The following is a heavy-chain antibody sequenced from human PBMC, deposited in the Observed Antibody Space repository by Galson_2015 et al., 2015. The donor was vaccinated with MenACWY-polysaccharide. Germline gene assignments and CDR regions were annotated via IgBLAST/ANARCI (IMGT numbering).Heavy chain of an antibody. CDR1: GFTFSGYY. CDR2: IKQDGSEK. J-gene: IGHJ4*02. D-gene: IGHD3-10*01. CDR3: ATYCGSGRHTSY. V-gene: IGHV3-7*01. Sequence: SLRLSCAASGFTFSGYYMSWVRQAPGKGLEWVANIKQDGSEKYYVDSVKGRFTISRDNAKSSLYLQMNSLRAEDTAVYYCATYCGSGRHTSYWGQGTLVIVSS.